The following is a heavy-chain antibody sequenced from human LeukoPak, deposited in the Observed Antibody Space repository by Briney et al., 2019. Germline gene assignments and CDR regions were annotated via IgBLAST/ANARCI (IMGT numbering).Heavy chain of an antibody. Sequence: PGGSLRLSCAASGFTVTSNYMSWVRQAPGKGLEGVSVIYSGGSTFYADSVKGRFTISRDNSKNTVYLQMNSLRAEDTAMYYCAREDYYGSGSWDWGRGTMVTVSS. CDR2: IYSGGST. V-gene: IGHV3-66*01. J-gene: IGHJ3*01. CDR1: GFTVTSNY. CDR3: AREDYYGSGSWD. D-gene: IGHD3-10*01.